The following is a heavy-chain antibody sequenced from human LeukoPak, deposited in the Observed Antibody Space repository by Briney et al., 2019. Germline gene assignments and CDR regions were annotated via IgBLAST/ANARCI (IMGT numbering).Heavy chain of an antibody. CDR1: GGSFSGYY. CDR2: INHSGST. CDR3: ARQRSRGQSFPDYYYYYGMDV. J-gene: IGHJ6*02. V-gene: IGHV4-34*01. D-gene: IGHD5-18*01. Sequence: SETLSLTCAVYGGSFSGYYWSWIRQSPGKGLEWIGEINHSGSTNYNPSLKSRVTMSVDTPKNQVSLKLSSMTVADTAVYYCARQRSRGQSFPDYYYYYGMDVWGQGTTVTVSS.